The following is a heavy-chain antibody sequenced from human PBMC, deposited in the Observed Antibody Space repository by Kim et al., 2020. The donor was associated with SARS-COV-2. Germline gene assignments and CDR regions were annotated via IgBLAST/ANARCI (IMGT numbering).Heavy chain of an antibody. CDR3: ARRRIEYSSSPGAFDI. J-gene: IGHJ3*02. V-gene: IGHV1-2*02. Sequence: ASVKVSCKASGYTFTGYYMHWVRQAPGQGLEWMGWINPNSGGTNYAQKFQGRVTMTRDTSISTAYMELSRLRSDDTAVYYCARRRIEYSSSPGAFDIWGQGTMVTVSS. CDR1: GYTFTGYY. CDR2: INPNSGGT. D-gene: IGHD6-6*01.